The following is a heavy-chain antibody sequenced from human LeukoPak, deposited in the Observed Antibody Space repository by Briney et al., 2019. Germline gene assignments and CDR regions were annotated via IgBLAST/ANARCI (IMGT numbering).Heavy chain of an antibody. CDR3: AKGKVNHLGALDY. J-gene: IGHJ4*02. D-gene: IGHD1-26*01. CDR1: GFSFGDFG. Sequence: GGSLRLSCAASGFSFGDFGMSWVRQAPGKGLEWVSTISESGGGSYSGGGTYYGDSVKGRFIISKDGSTKTLFLQMDRLRADDTGIYYCAKGKVNHLGALDYWGQGALVTVSS. V-gene: IGHV3-23*01. CDR2: ISESGGGSYSGGGT.